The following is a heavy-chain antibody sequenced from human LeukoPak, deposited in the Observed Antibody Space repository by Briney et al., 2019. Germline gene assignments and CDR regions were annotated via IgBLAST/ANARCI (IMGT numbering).Heavy chain of an antibody. CDR1: GYTFTSYG. CDR3: ARDYGSGSYYNTICYYYGMDV. D-gene: IGHD3-10*01. Sequence: ASVKVSCKASGYTFTSYGISWVRQAPGQGLEWMGWISAYNGNTNYAQKLQGRVTMTTDTSTSTAYMELRSLRSDDTAVYYCARDYGSGSYYNTICYYYGMDVWGQGTTVTVSS. V-gene: IGHV1-18*01. CDR2: ISAYNGNT. J-gene: IGHJ6*02.